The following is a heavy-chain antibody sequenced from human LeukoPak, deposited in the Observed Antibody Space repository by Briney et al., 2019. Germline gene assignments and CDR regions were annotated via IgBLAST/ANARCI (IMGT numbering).Heavy chain of an antibody. J-gene: IGHJ4*02. CDR3: ARDLWFQEATEDY. Sequence: GGSLRLSCAASGFTFSTYSMNWVRQAPERGLEWVSYISRGGTTVYYTDSVKGRFTTSRDNAKNSVYLQMNSLRAEDTAVYYCARDLWFQEATEDYWGQGTLVTVSS. D-gene: IGHD3-10*01. CDR1: GFTFSTYS. CDR2: ISRGGTTV. V-gene: IGHV3-48*01.